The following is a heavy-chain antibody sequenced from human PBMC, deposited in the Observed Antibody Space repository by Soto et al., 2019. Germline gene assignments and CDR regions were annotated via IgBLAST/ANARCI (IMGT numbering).Heavy chain of an antibody. D-gene: IGHD3-10*01. V-gene: IGHV2-5*02. CDR3: VHTSGSGNSACFDY. Sequence: QITLKESGPTLVKPTHTLTLTCTFSGFSLSTSRVGVGWIRQPPGKAPEWLALIYWDDDKRYSPSLKNRLTITKDTSKNQVVLTMTNADPVDTATYYCVHTSGSGNSACFDYWGQGTLVTVSS. J-gene: IGHJ4*02. CDR2: IYWDDDK. CDR1: GFSLSTSRVG.